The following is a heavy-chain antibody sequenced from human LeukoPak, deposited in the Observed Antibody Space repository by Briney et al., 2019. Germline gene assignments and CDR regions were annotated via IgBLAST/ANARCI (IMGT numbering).Heavy chain of an antibody. CDR2: INPSGGST. D-gene: IGHD2-21*02. J-gene: IGHJ4*02. CDR1: GYTFTNYY. V-gene: IGHV1-46*01. CDR3: ARAGSDYCGGDCPKFDY. Sequence: ASVTVSCKTSGYTFTNYYVHWVRQAPGQGLEWMGIINPSGGSTSYAQKFQGRVTMTRDTSTSTVYMELSSLRSEDTAVYYCARAGSDYCGGDCPKFDYWGQGTLVTVSS.